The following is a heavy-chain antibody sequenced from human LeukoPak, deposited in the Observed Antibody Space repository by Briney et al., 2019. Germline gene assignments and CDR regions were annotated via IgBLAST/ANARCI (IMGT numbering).Heavy chain of an antibody. CDR3: AKDEGYCSGGSCYRWFDP. V-gene: IGHV3-23*01. CDR2: FSGSGGST. CDR1: GFTFNDYG. Sequence: GGSLRLSCAASGFTFNDYGMSWVRQAPGKGLEWVSAFSGSGGSTYYADSVKGRFTISRDNSKNTLYLQMNSLRAEDTAVYYCAKDEGYCSGGSCYRWFDPWGQGTLVTVSS. J-gene: IGHJ5*02. D-gene: IGHD2-15*01.